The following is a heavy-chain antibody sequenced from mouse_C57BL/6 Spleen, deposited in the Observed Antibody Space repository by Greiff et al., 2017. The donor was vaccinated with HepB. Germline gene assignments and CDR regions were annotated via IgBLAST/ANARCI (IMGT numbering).Heavy chain of an antibody. Sequence: VQLQQSGTVLARPGASVKMSCKTSGYTFTSYWMHWVKQRPGQGLEWIGAIYPGNSDTSYNQKFKGKAKLTAVTSASTAYMELSSLTNEDSAVYYCTRFGDYDGAYFDYWGQSTTLTVSS. J-gene: IGHJ2*01. CDR3: TRFGDYDGAYFDY. CDR2: IYPGNSDT. V-gene: IGHV1-5*01. CDR1: GYTFTSYW. D-gene: IGHD2-4*01.